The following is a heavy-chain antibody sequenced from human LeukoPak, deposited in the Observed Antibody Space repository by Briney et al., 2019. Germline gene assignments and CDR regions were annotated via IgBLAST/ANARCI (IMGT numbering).Heavy chain of an antibody. CDR2: ISSSGSTI. CDR3: ARGGDDILTGYYYY. D-gene: IGHD3-9*01. CDR1: GFSLRSYE. Sequence: PGGSLTLSCAASGFSLRSYEMNWVRPAPGKGLEWVSYISSSGSTIYYADSVKGPFTNSRDNAKNSLYLQMNSLRAEDTAVYYWARGGDDILTGYYYYWGQGTLVTVSS. V-gene: IGHV3-48*03. J-gene: IGHJ4*02.